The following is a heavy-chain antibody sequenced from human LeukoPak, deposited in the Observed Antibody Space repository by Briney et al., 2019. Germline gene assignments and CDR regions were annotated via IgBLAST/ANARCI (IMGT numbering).Heavy chain of an antibody. CDR3: APRNYDILTGYSSYGMDV. D-gene: IGHD3-9*01. CDR1: GGSFSGYY. J-gene: IGHJ6*04. CDR2: INHSGST. V-gene: IGHV4-34*01. Sequence: SETLSLTCAVYGGSFSGYYWSWIRQPPGKGLEWIGEINHSGSTNYNPSLKSRVTISVDTSKNQFSLKLSSVPAADTAVYYCAPRNYDILTGYSSYGMDVWGKGTTVTVSS.